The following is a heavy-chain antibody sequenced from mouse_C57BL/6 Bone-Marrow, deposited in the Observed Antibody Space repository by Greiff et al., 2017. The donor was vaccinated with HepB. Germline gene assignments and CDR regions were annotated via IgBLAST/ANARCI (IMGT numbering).Heavy chain of an antibody. D-gene: IGHD2-4*01. CDR2: INPSNGGT. Sequence: QVQLQQPGTELVKPGASVKLSCKASGYTFTSYWMHWVKQRPGQGLEWIGNINPSNGGTNYNEKFKSKATLTVDKSSSTAYMQLSSLTSEDSAVYSCAGYSPIDCLHFDYWGQGTTLTVSS. CDR1: GYTFTSYW. V-gene: IGHV1-53*01. J-gene: IGHJ2*01. CDR3: AGYSPIDCLHFDY.